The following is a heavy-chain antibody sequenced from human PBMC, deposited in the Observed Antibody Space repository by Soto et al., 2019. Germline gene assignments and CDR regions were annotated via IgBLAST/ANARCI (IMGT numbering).Heavy chain of an antibody. D-gene: IGHD4-4*01. CDR2: ISYDGSNK. Sequence: QVQLVESGGGVVQPGRSLRLSCAASGFTFSSYGMHWVRQAPGKGLEWVAVISYDGSNKYYADSVKGRFTISRDNSKNTLYLQMNSLRAEDTAVYYCAKDPCTVWYFDYWGQGTLVTVSS. V-gene: IGHV3-30*18. CDR3: AKDPCTVWYFDY. J-gene: IGHJ4*02. CDR1: GFTFSSYG.